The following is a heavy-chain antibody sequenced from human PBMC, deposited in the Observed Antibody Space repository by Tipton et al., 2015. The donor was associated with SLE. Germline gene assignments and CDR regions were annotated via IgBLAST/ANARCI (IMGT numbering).Heavy chain of an antibody. J-gene: IGHJ5*02. D-gene: IGHD6-19*01. CDR2: IWYDGTNQ. CDR1: GFTFSGFG. CDR3: AREYSSSQLGFDP. V-gene: IGHV3-33*01. Sequence: SGFTFSGFGMHWVRQAPGAGLEWVAGIWYDGTNQNYADSLKGRFTISRDNSKNTLYLQMNSLRAEDTAVYYCAREYSSSQLGFDPWGQGTLVTVSS.